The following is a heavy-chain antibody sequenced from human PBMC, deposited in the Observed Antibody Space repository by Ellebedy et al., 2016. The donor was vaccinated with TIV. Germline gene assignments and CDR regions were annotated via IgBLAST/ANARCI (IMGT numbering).Heavy chain of an antibody. D-gene: IGHD2-2*01. CDR2: IYPVDSDT. CDR3: ARHSDIVVVPAAMAYSPLDC. J-gene: IGHJ4*02. CDR1: GYMFSTYW. Sequence: GESLKISCEGSGYMFSTYWIAWVRQMPGKGLEWMGIIYPVDSDTTYSPSFRGQVTMSVDKSINTVYLQWNSLKASDTAMYYCARHSDIVVVPAAMAYSPLDCWGQGTLVTVSS. V-gene: IGHV5-51*01.